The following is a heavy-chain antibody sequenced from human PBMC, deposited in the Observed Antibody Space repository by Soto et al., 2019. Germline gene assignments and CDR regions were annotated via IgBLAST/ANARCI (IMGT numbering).Heavy chain of an antibody. J-gene: IGHJ6*02. D-gene: IGHD1-26*01. CDR2: IYSGGST. V-gene: IGHV3-53*01. CDR3: ARVGTEHGMDV. Sequence: GGLRLSCAASGFTVSSNYMSWVRQAPGKGLEWVSVIYSGGSTYYADSVKGRFTISRDNSKNTLYLQMNSLRAEDTAVYYCARVGTEHGMDVWGHGTTVTVSS. CDR1: GFTVSSNY.